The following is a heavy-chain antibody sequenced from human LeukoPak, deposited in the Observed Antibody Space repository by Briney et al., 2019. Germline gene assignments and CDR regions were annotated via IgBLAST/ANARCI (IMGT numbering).Heavy chain of an antibody. CDR1: GFTFSSYA. Sequence: GRSLRLSCAASGFTFSSYAMHWVRQAPGKGLEWVAVISYDGSNKYYADSVKGRFTISRDNSKNTLYLQMNSLRAEDTAVYYCARGGITIFGVVIIREYFQHWGQGTLVTVSS. D-gene: IGHD3-3*01. CDR3: ARGGITIFGVVIIREYFQH. J-gene: IGHJ1*01. CDR2: ISYDGSNK. V-gene: IGHV3-30-3*01.